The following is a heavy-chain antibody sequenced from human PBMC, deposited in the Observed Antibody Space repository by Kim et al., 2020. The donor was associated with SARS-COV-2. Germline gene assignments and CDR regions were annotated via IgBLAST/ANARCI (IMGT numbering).Heavy chain of an antibody. CDR3: ARDYVLLWFGESSPPASNPHY. J-gene: IGHJ4*02. CDR1: GYTFTGYY. V-gene: IGHV1-2*02. Sequence: ASVKVSCKASGYTFTGYYMHWVRQAPGQGLEWMGWINPNSGGTNYAQKFQGRVTMTRDTAISTAYMELSRLRSDDTAVYYCARDYVLLWFGESSPPASNPHYWGPGTLVTVSS. CDR2: INPNSGGT. D-gene: IGHD3-10*01.